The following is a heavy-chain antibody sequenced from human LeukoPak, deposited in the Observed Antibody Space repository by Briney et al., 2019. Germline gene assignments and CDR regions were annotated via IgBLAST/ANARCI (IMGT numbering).Heavy chain of an antibody. Sequence: KTSETLSLTCAVSGGSFSGYWWCRIRQSPGTGLEWIGEISHSGETNYNPSFESRVSISLDTSKNQFSLHLSSVTAADTAVYYCARTVYSLPWGQGTPVTVSS. D-gene: IGHD4-11*01. CDR1: GGSFSGYW. J-gene: IGHJ4*02. V-gene: IGHV4-34*01. CDR2: ISHSGET. CDR3: ARTVYSLP.